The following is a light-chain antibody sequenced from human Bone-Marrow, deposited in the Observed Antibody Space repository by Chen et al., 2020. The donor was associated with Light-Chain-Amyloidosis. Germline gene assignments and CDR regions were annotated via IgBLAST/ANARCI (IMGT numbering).Light chain of an antibody. V-gene: IGKV1-5*03. CDR3: QQYKDYSALT. Sequence: DIQMTQSPSTVPASVGDTVAITCRASQSISGWLAWYQPKPGSAPKLLIYKASILERGVPLRFSGSGSGTEFTLSISSLQPDDFATYYCQQYKDYSALTFGGGTKVEIK. CDR1: QSISGW. CDR2: KAS. J-gene: IGKJ4*01.